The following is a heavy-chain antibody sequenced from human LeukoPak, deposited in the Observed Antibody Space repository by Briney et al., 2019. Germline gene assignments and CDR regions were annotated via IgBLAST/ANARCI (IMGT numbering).Heavy chain of an antibody. CDR1: GYSISSGYY. Sequence: SETLSLTCTVSGYSISSGYYWGWIRQPPGKGLEWIGSIYHSGSTYYNPSLKSRVTISVDTSKNQFSLKLSSVTAADTAVYYCARDIAAAVYYYYYYYMDVWGKGTTVTVSS. CDR3: ARDIAAAVYYYYYYYMDV. J-gene: IGHJ6*03. CDR2: IYHSGST. V-gene: IGHV4-38-2*02. D-gene: IGHD6-13*01.